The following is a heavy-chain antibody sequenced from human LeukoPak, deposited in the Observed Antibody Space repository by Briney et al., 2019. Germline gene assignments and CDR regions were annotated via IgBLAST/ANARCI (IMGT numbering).Heavy chain of an antibody. J-gene: IGHJ4*02. CDR3: ARDISGSYPAYYFDY. Sequence: ASVKVSCKASGYTFTGYYMHWVRQAPGQELEWMGWINPNSGGTNYAQKFQGRVTMTRDTSISTAYMELSRLRSDDTAVYYCARDISGSYPAYYFDYWGQGTLVTVSS. CDR2: INPNSGGT. D-gene: IGHD1-26*01. V-gene: IGHV1-2*02. CDR1: GYTFTGYY.